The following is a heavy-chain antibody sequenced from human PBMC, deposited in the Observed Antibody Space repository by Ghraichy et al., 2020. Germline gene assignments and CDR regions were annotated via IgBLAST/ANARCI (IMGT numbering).Heavy chain of an antibody. J-gene: IGHJ6*02. CDR3: ASAILTGYGMDV. CDR1: GYTFTSYD. CDR2: MNPNSGNT. V-gene: IGHV1-8*01. D-gene: IGHD3-9*01. Sequence: SVKVSCKASGYTFTSYDINWVRQATGQGLEWMGWMNPNSGNTGYAQKFQGRVTMTRNTSISTAYMELSSLRSEDTAVYYCASAILTGYGMDVWGQGTTVTVSS.